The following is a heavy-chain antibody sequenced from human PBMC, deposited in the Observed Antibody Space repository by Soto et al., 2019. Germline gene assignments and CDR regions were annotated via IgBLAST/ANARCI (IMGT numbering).Heavy chain of an antibody. CDR2: IYYSGST. CDR3: ARSMTTVVTLDY. CDR1: GGSISSSSYY. Sequence: QLQLQESGPGLVKPSETLSLTCTVSGGSISSSSYYWGWIRQPPGKGLEWIGSIYYSGSTYYNPSLQSRFTISVDTSKNQFSLKLSSVTAADTAVYYCARSMTTVVTLDYWGQGTLVTVSS. J-gene: IGHJ4*02. V-gene: IGHV4-39*01. D-gene: IGHD4-17*01.